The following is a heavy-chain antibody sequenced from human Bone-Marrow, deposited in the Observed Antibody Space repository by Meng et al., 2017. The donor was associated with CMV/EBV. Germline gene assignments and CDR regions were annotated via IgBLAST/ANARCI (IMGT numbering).Heavy chain of an antibody. CDR3: AKDGPAQLPQFNYYGVDV. CDR2: INWNGAST. V-gene: IGHV3-20*04. CDR1: GFTFDDYG. Sequence: GGSLRLSCAASGFTFDDYGMSWVRQAPGKGLEWVSGINWNGASTGYADSVKGRFTISRNNSKNTLYLQMDSLRAEDTAVYYCAKDGPAQLPQFNYYGVDVWGQGTTVTVSS. D-gene: IGHD2-2*01. J-gene: IGHJ6*02.